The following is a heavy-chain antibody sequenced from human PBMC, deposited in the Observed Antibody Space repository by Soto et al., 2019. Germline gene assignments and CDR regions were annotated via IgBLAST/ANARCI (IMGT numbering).Heavy chain of an antibody. D-gene: IGHD6-19*01. V-gene: IGHV3-30-3*01. J-gene: IGHJ3*02. CDR1: GFTFSSYA. Sequence: QVQLVESGGGVVQPGRSLRLSCAASGFTFSSYAMHWVRQAPGKGLEWVAVISYDGSNKYYADSVKGRFTISRDNSKNTLYLLMNSLRAEDTAVYYCARDPDRRGWYGAFDIWGQGTMVTVSS. CDR3: ARDPDRRGWYGAFDI. CDR2: ISYDGSNK.